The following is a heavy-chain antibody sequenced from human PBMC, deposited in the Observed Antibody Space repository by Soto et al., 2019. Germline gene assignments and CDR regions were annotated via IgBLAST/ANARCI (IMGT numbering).Heavy chain of an antibody. Sequence: QVQLVESGGGVVQPGRSLRLSCAASGFTFSSYGMHWVRQAPGKGLEGVAVISYDGSNKYYADSVKGRFTVSRDKSKNTLYLQVNRLRAEDTAVYYCAKDKVPVVVTAPFDYWGQGTLVTVSS. CDR2: ISYDGSNK. V-gene: IGHV3-30*18. CDR3: AKDKVPVVVTAPFDY. CDR1: GFTFSSYG. D-gene: IGHD2-21*02. J-gene: IGHJ4*02.